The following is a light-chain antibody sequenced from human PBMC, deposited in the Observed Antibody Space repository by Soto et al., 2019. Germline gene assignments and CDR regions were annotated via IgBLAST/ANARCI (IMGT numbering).Light chain of an antibody. CDR3: QQYGSSPAT. Sequence: EIVLTQSPGTLSLSPGERATLSCRASQSVSSSYLAWYQQKPGQAPRLLIYGAASTATGIPDRLSGRGAGTTVTHTISRLEPADFAVYFCQQYGSSPATFGGGTKVEIK. CDR2: GAA. V-gene: IGKV3-20*01. J-gene: IGKJ4*01. CDR1: QSVSSSY.